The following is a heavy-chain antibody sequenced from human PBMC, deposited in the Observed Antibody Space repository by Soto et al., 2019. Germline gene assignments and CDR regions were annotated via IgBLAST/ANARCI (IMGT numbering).Heavy chain of an antibody. CDR2: ISPYNGNT. D-gene: IGHD5-18*01. CDR1: GYIFTNFG. V-gene: IGHV1-8*01. Sequence: GASVKVSCKASGYIFTNFGVSWVRQAPGQGLEWMGWISPYNGNTDYAQKFQGRVTMTRNTSISTAYMELSSLRSEDTAVYYCARGIGNIQLWGLYYFDYWGQGTLVTVSS. J-gene: IGHJ4*02. CDR3: ARGIGNIQLWGLYYFDY.